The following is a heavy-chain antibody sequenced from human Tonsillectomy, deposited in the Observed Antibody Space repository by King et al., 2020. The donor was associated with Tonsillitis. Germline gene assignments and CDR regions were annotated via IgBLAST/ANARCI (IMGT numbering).Heavy chain of an antibody. CDR1: GFTFSDHY. CDR3: ASEVYYYDSSGFPYWYFDL. Sequence: EEQLVQSGGGLVQPGGSLRLSCAASGFTFSDHYMDWVRQAPGKGLEWVGRTRNKANSYTTEYAASVKGRFTISRDDSKNSLYLQMNSLKTEDTAVYYCASEVYYYDSSGFPYWYFDLWGRGTLVTVSS. V-gene: IGHV3-72*01. CDR2: TRNKANSYTT. J-gene: IGHJ2*01. D-gene: IGHD3-22*01.